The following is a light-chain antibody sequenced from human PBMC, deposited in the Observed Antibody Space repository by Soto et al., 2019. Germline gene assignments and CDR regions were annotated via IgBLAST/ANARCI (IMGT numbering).Light chain of an antibody. CDR3: QQYYSTPWT. J-gene: IGKJ1*01. CDR1: QSVLYSSNNKNY. V-gene: IGKV4-1*01. Sequence: DVVMTQSPDSVAVSLGEGATINCKSSQSVLYSSNNKNYLAWYQQKLGQPPKLLIYWASTRESGVPDRFSGSGSGTDFTLTISSLQAEDVAVYYCQQYYSTPWTFGQGTKVDIK. CDR2: WAS.